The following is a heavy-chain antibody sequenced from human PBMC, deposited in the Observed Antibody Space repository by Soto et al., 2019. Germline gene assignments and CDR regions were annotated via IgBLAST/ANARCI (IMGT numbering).Heavy chain of an antibody. CDR1: GGSVSSGDYF. CDR2: IYYSGST. D-gene: IGHD3-10*01. Sequence: SETLSLTCTVSGGSVSSGDYFWRWLRQSPRKRLEWIAYIYYSGSTNYNPSLKSRATISVDTSKSQVSLTLTSMTAADAALSHCARAPNYYYYGFDVWGQGTAVTVYS. J-gene: IGHJ6*02. V-gene: IGHV4-61*08. CDR3: ARAPNYYYYGFDV.